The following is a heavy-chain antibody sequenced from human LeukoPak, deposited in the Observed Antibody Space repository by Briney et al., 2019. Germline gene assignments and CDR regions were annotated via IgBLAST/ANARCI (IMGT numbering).Heavy chain of an antibody. CDR2: ISSSGSTI. J-gene: IGHJ6*03. Sequence: GGSLRLSCAASGFTFSSYEMNWVRQAPGKGLEWVSYISSSGSTIYYADSVKGRFTISGDNSKNMLSLQMNSLRAEDTAVYYCAKGMGYASGSSYSYYYYMDVWGKGTTVTISS. D-gene: IGHD3-10*01. V-gene: IGHV3-48*03. CDR1: GFTFSSYE. CDR3: AKGMGYASGSSYSYYYYMDV.